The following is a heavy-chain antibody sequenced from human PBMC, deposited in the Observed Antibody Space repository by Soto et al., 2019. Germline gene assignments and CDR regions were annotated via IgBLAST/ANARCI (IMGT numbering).Heavy chain of an antibody. V-gene: IGHV4-34*01. CDR1: GGSFSAHY. D-gene: IGHD2-21*01. Sequence: SETLSLTCAVYGGSFSAHYLSWIRQHPEKGLECIGNINYSGSTNFNPSLKSRVTMSVDTSKKQVSLKLSYVTAADTAVYYCARQGRWGFLSAHTWFDPWGQGTLVTVYS. J-gene: IGHJ5*02. CDR2: INYSGST. CDR3: ARQGRWGFLSAHTWFDP.